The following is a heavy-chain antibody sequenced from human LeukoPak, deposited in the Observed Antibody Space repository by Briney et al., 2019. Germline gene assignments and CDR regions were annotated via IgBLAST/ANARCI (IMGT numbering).Heavy chain of an antibody. J-gene: IGHJ5*02. V-gene: IGHV1-2*02. D-gene: IGHD6-19*01. CDR2: INPNSGGT. CDR3: AREYSSAVGYWFDP. Sequence: EASVKVSCKASGYTFTGYYMHWVRQAPGQGLEWMGWINPNSGGTNYAQKFQGRVTMTRDTSISTAYMELSRLRSDDTAVYYCAREYSSAVGYWFDPWGQGTLVTVSS. CDR1: GYTFTGYY.